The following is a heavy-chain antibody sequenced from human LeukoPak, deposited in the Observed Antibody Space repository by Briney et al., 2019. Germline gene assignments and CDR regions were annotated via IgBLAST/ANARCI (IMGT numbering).Heavy chain of an antibody. J-gene: IGHJ4*02. Sequence: GGSLRLSCAASGFTFSTYAMSWVRQAAGKGLEWVSLISGSGGGTYYADSVKGRFTISRDNSKNTLYLQLNSLRAEDTAVYYCARERISSSWYHFDYWGQGTLVTVSS. V-gene: IGHV3-23*01. CDR3: ARERISSSWYHFDY. D-gene: IGHD6-13*01. CDR2: ISGSGGGT. CDR1: GFTFSTYA.